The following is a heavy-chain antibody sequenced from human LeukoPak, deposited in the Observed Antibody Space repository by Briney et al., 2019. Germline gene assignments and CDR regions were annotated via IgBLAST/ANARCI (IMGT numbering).Heavy chain of an antibody. Sequence: SETLSLTCAVYGGSFSGYYWSWIRQPPGKGLEWIGEINHSGSTNYNPSLKSRVTISVDTSKNQFSLKLSSVTAADTAVYYCASGQSYSLDYWGQGTLVTVSS. D-gene: IGHD1-26*01. J-gene: IGHJ4*02. CDR1: GGSFSGYY. CDR3: ASGQSYSLDY. CDR2: INHSGST. V-gene: IGHV4-34*01.